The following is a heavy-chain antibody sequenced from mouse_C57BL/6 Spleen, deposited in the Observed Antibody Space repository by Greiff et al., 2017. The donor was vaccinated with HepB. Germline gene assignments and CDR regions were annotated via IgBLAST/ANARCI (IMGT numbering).Heavy chain of an antibody. CDR2: IRNKANGYTT. CDR1: GFTFTDYY. Sequence: EVKVVESGGGLVQPGGSLSLSCAASGFTFTDYYMSWVRQPPGKALEWLGFIRNKANGYTTEYSASVKGRFTISRDNSQSILYLQMNALRAEDSATYYCARSPGGYFDYWGQGTTLTVSS. CDR3: ARSPGGYFDY. V-gene: IGHV7-3*01. J-gene: IGHJ2*01.